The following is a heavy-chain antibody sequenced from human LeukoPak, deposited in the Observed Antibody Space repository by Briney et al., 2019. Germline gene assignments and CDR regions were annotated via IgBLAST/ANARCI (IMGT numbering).Heavy chain of an antibody. D-gene: IGHD3-10*01. CDR2: ISSSSSYI. J-gene: IGHJ4*02. CDR3: AREGITMVRGVFDY. CDR1: GFTFSSYS. Sequence: GGSLRLSCAASGFTFSSYSMNWVRQAPGKGLEWVSSISSSSSYIYCADSVKGRFTISRDNAKNSLYLQMNSLRAEDTAVYYCAREGITMVRGVFDYWGQGTLVTVSS. V-gene: IGHV3-21*01.